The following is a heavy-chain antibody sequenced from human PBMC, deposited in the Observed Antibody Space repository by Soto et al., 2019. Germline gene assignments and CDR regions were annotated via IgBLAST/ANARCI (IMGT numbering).Heavy chain of an antibody. CDR1: GFTFGASA. V-gene: IGHV3-73*01. Sequence: GGSLRLSCSASGFTFGASALQWVRQASGKGLEWLGRIGSRGETYATTYAASVKGRFTISRDDSKNTVYLQMNSLKTEDTAVYYCAWQSRWNHDVFDVWGQGTMVTV. J-gene: IGHJ3*01. CDR3: AWQSRWNHDVFDV. D-gene: IGHD6-13*01. CDR2: IGSRGETYAT.